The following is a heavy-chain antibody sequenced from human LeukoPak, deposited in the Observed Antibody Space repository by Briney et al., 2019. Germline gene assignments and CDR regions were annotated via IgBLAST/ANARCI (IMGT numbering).Heavy chain of an antibody. D-gene: IGHD3-3*01. J-gene: IGHJ6*03. CDR1: GYTFTGYY. Sequence: ASVKVSCKASGYTFTGYYMHWVRQAPGQGLEWMGWINPNSGGTNYAQKFQGRVTMTRDTSISTAYMELSRLRSDDTAVYYCARSECYDFWSGPTEPYYYYYMDVWGKGTTVTVSS. V-gene: IGHV1-2*02. CDR2: INPNSGGT. CDR3: ARSECYDFWSGPTEPYYYYYMDV.